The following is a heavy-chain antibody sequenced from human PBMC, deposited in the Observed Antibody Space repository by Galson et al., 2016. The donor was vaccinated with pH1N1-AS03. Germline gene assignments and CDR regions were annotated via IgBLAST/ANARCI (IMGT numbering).Heavy chain of an antibody. J-gene: IGHJ4*02. CDR3: GRVGRGGSPVDY. D-gene: IGHD2-15*01. CDR1: GFSIRDHW. CDR2: KKEDGSEK. Sequence: SLRLSCAASGFSIRDHWMGWFRQAPSKGLEWVTEKKEDGSEKHDVDSVKGRFIISRDNAKDSLYLQMNSRRADDTAVYYCGRVGRGGSPVDYWGQGTLVTVSS. V-gene: IGHV3-7*03.